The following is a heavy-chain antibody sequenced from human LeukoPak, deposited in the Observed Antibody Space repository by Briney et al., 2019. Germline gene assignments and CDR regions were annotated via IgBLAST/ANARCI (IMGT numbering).Heavy chain of an antibody. CDR1: GFTFSSYS. V-gene: IGHV3-48*02. D-gene: IGHD6-19*01. CDR2: ICSSSSTI. Sequence: GGSLRLSCAASGFTFSSYSMNWVRKAPGQGQERVSYICSSSSTIYYADSVKGRFTISRDNAKNSLYLQMNSLRDEDTAVYYCARDQSWYSSGWPCDYWGQGTLVTVSS. J-gene: IGHJ4*02. CDR3: ARDQSWYSSGWPCDY.